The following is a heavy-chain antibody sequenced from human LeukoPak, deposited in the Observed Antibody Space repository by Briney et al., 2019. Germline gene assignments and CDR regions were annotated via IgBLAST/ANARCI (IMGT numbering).Heavy chain of an antibody. D-gene: IGHD3-10*01. V-gene: IGHV3-48*03. CDR3: ARDLLLWFGELSPTYYYYGMDV. CDR2: ISSSGSTI. CDR1: GFTFSSYE. J-gene: IGHJ6*02. Sequence: GGSLRLSCAASGFTFSSYEMNWVRQAPGKGREWVSYISSSGSTIYYADSVKGRFTISRDNAKNSLYLQMNSLRAEDTAVYYCARDLLLWFGELSPTYYYYGMDVWGQGTTVTVSS.